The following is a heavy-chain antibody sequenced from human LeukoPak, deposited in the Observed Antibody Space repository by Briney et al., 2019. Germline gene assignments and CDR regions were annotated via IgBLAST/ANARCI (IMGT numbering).Heavy chain of an antibody. J-gene: IGHJ4*02. CDR3: ARGPLIAAAGTW. CDR2: INQDGTEK. V-gene: IGHV3-7*03. CDR1: GFTFSSYW. Sequence: GGSLRLSCAASGFTFSSYWMSWVRQAPGEGLEWVAKINQDGTEKAYVDSVRGRFTIFRDNAKNSLFLQMNSLRAEDTAVYYCARGPLIAAAGTWWGQGTLVTVSS. D-gene: IGHD6-13*01.